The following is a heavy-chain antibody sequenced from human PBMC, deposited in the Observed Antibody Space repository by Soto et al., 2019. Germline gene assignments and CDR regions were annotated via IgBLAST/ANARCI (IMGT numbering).Heavy chain of an antibody. CDR2: IYYSGST. J-gene: IGHJ5*02. D-gene: IGHD4-17*01. CDR3: ARHDYGDYVFYRNWYDP. Sequence: SETLSLTCTVSGGSISSSSYYWGWIRQPPGKGLEWIGSIYYSGSTYYNPSLKSRVTISVDTSKNQFSLKLSSVIAADTAVYYCARHDYGDYVFYRNWYDPWGQGTLVTVSS. V-gene: IGHV4-39*01. CDR1: GGSISSSSYY.